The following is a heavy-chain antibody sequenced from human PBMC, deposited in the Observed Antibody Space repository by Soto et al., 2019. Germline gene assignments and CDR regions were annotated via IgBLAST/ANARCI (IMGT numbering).Heavy chain of an antibody. J-gene: IGHJ6*02. CDR1: GYSFTTYG. CDR2: ISGYNGNT. V-gene: IGHV1-18*01. Sequence: QVQLVQSGGEVKKPGASVKVSCKTSGYSFTTYGISWVRQAPGQGLEWMGWISGYNGNTNYAQKFQGRVTITPDTTTSKAHMELRGLRSDDTAGYYCAREGPAPYYYYGLDGWGQGSPVAVSS. CDR3: AREGPAPYYYYGLDG.